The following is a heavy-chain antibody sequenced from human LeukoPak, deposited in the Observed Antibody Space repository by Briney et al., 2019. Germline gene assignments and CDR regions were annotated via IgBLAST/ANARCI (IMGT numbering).Heavy chain of an antibody. CDR2: ISSRSSTI. CDR1: GFTFSSYI. Sequence: GGSLRLSCAASGFTFSSYIMNWVRQAPGKGREWVSYISSRSSTIYYADSVKGRFTISRDNAKNSLYLQMNSLRAEDTAVYYCARLGAGTLTFDYWGQGTMVTVSS. D-gene: IGHD6-13*01. CDR3: ARLGAGTLTFDY. J-gene: IGHJ4*02. V-gene: IGHV3-48*01.